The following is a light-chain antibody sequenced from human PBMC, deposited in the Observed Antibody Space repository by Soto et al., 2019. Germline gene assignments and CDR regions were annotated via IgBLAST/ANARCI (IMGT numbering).Light chain of an antibody. V-gene: IGKV1-9*01. CDR3: QQVHSYPLT. CDR2: GAS. J-gene: IGKJ4*01. CDR1: QGIGSS. Sequence: IQLTLSPSSLSASVGDRVTITCRASQGIGSSLAWYQQTPGKAPKFLIYGASTLQSGVPARFSGSGSGTDFTLTISSLQPEDFATYYCQQVHSYPLTFGGGTKVDIK.